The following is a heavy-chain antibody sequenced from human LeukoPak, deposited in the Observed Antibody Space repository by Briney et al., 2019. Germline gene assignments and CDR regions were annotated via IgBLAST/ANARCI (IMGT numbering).Heavy chain of an antibody. V-gene: IGHV3-30*03. D-gene: IGHD5-18*01. CDR3: ARDAWDTAMVTFLYYYYYMDV. CDR1: GFIFSSYG. J-gene: IGHJ6*03. Sequence: PGGSLRLSCAASGFIFSSYGMHWVRQAPGKGLEGVAVISYDGNKKYYADSVKGRFTISRDNAKNSLYLQMNSLRAEDTAVYYCARDAWDTAMVTFLYYYYYMDVWGKGTTVTVSS. CDR2: ISYDGNKK.